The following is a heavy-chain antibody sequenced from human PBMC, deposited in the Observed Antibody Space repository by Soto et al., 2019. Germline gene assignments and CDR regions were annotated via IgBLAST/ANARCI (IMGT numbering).Heavy chain of an antibody. D-gene: IGHD3-22*01. CDR2: IDPSDSYT. Sequence: GESLKISCKGSGYSFTSYWISWVRQMPGKGLEWMGRIDPSDSYTNYSPSFQGHVTISADKSISTAYLQWSSLKASDTAMYYCAMSGYYSFSAYYYGMDVWGQGTTVTRLL. CDR1: GYSFTSYW. CDR3: AMSGYYSFSAYYYGMDV. J-gene: IGHJ6*01. V-gene: IGHV5-10-1*01.